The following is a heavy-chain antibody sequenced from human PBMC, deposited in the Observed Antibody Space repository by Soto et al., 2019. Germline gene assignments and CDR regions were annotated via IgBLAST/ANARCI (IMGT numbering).Heavy chain of an antibody. D-gene: IGHD3-10*01. CDR2: IYYSGST. CDR1: GGSISSGGNY. CDR3: ARARMVRGVIYYYGMDV. V-gene: IGHV4-31*11. J-gene: IGHJ6*02. Sequence: QVQLQESGPGLVKSSQTLSLTCAVSGGSISSGGNYWSWIRQHPGKGLEGIGSIYYSGSTYYNPSLKSQVTISVDASKNQFSLKLNSVTAADTAVYYCARARMVRGVIYYYGMDVWGQGTTVTVSS.